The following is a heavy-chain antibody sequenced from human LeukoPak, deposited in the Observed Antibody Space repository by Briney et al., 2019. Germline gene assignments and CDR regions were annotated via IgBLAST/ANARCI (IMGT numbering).Heavy chain of an antibody. CDR1: GGTFSSYA. V-gene: IGHV1-69*04. CDR3: ARMDRGSSSPNL. J-gene: IGHJ5*02. Sequence: SVKVSCKASGGTFSSYAISWVRQAPGQGLEWMGRIIPILGIVNYAQKFQGRVTITADKSTSTAYMELSSLRSEDTAVYYCARMDRGSSSPNLWGQGTLVTVSS. CDR2: IIPILGIV. D-gene: IGHD6-6*01.